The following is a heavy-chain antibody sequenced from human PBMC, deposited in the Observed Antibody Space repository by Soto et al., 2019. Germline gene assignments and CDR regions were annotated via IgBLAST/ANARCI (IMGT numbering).Heavy chain of an antibody. CDR1: GFTFSSYG. J-gene: IGHJ4*02. D-gene: IGHD3-3*01. CDR3: AKDQVFLEWLPDKYFDY. V-gene: IGHV3-30*18. Sequence: GGSLRLSCAASGFTFSSYGLTWVRQAPGKGLEWVAVISYDGSNKYYADSVKGRFTISRDNSKNTLYLQMNSLRAEDTAVYYCAKDQVFLEWLPDKYFDYGGQGTLVTVSS. CDR2: ISYDGSNK.